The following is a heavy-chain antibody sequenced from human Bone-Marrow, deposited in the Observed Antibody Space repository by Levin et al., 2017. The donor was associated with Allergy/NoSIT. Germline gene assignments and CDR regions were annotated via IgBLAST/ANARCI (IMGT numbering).Heavy chain of an antibody. CDR3: AKDRLGELSCFDY. CDR1: GFTFSSYA. V-gene: IGHV3-23*01. J-gene: IGHJ4*02. Sequence: GESLKISCAASGFTFSSYAMSWVRQAPGKGLEWVSAISGSGGSTYYADSVKGRFTISRDNSKNTLYLQMNSLRAEDTAVYYCAKDRLGELSCFDYWGQGTLVTVSS. D-gene: IGHD3-16*02. CDR2: ISGSGGST.